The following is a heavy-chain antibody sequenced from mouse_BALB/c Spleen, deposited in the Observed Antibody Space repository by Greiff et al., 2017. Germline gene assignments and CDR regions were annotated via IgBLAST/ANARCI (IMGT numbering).Heavy chain of an antibody. V-gene: IGHV1-54*01. Sequence: VQLQQSGAELVRPGTSVKVSCKASGYAFTNYLIEWVKQRPGQGLEWIGVINPGSGGTNYNEKFKGKATLTADKSSSTAYMQLSSLTSDDSAVYFCARSLLRLYDFDYWGQGTTLTVSS. CDR1: GYAFTNYL. D-gene: IGHD1-2*01. J-gene: IGHJ2*01. CDR2: INPGSGGT. CDR3: ARSLLRLYDFDY.